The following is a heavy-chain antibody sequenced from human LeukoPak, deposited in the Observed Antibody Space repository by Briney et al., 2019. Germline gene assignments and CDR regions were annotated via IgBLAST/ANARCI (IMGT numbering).Heavy chain of an antibody. CDR2: FDPEDGET. Sequence: ASVKVSCKVSGYTLTELSMHWVRQAPGKGLEWMRGFDPEDGETIYAQKFQGRVTMTEDTSTDTAYMELSSLRSEDTAVYYCATGVSGNYADPYFDYWGQGTLVTVSS. CDR1: GYTLTELS. J-gene: IGHJ4*02. D-gene: IGHD4-17*01. CDR3: ATGVSGNYADPYFDY. V-gene: IGHV1-24*01.